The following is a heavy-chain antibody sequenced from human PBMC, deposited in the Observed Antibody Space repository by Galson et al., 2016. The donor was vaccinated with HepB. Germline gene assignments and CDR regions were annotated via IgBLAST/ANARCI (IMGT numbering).Heavy chain of an antibody. CDR3: AREFMTTVTTGVDY. Sequence: LRLSCAASGFSLGGYSMDWVRQAPGKGLEWVSAISTRSTYKYYADSVKGRFTISRDNAKNSLFLQMNSLRAEDTAVYYCAREFMTTVTTGVDYWGQGTLVTVSS. CDR2: ISTRSTYK. CDR1: GFSLGGYS. D-gene: IGHD4-17*01. V-gene: IGHV3-21*01. J-gene: IGHJ4*02.